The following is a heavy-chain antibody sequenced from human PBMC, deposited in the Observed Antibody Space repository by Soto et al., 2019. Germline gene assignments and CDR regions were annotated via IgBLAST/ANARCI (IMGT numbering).Heavy chain of an antibody. J-gene: IGHJ4*02. CDR1: GFTFSSYA. D-gene: IGHD3-3*01. CDR3: ATGPYDFWSGYYRFVFDY. Sequence: GGSLRLSCAASGFTFSSYAMSWVRQAPGKGLEWVSAISGSGGSTYYADSVKGRFTISRDNSKNTLYLQMNSLRAEDTAVYYCATGPYDFWSGYYRFVFDYWGQGTLVTVSS. CDR2: ISGSGGST. V-gene: IGHV3-23*01.